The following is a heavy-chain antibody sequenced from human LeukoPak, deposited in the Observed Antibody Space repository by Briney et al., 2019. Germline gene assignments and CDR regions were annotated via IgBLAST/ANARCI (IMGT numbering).Heavy chain of an antibody. CDR1: GYTLTSYS. CDR3: AKPKVPGLELRDYFDY. V-gene: IGHV1-18*01. J-gene: IGHJ4*02. Sequence: ASVKVSCKASGYTLTSYSISWVRQAPGQGLEWMGWISAYNGNTDLAQKLQGRVTMTTDTSTSTAYMELRSLRSDDTAVYYCAKPKVPGLELRDYFDYWGQGTLVTVSS. D-gene: IGHD1-7*01. CDR2: ISAYNGNT.